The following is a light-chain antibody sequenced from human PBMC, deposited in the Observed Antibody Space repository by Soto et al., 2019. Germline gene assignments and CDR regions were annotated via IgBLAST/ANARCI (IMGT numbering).Light chain of an antibody. J-gene: IGKJ1*01. V-gene: IGKV3-15*01. Sequence: DIVMTQSPATLSVSPGERATLSCRASQSVSRNLAWYQQKPGQAPRLLIYGASTRATGIPARFSGSGSGTEFTLTISSLQSEDFAVYYCQQYDYWPRTFGQGTKVDI. CDR1: QSVSRN. CDR3: QQYDYWPRT. CDR2: GAS.